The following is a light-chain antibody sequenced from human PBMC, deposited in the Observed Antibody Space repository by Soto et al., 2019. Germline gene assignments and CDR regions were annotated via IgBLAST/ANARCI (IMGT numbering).Light chain of an antibody. V-gene: IGKV3-15*01. CDR1: QSVSLS. CDR3: QQYHIWPWWT. Sequence: EIVLTQSPATLSASLGHSATLSCRASQSVSLSLAWYQMRPGQPPRLLINGASTRATDIPARFSGSGSGTDFTLAISSLQSEDFAVYFGQQYHIWPWWTFGQGTKVELK. J-gene: IGKJ1*01. CDR2: GAS.